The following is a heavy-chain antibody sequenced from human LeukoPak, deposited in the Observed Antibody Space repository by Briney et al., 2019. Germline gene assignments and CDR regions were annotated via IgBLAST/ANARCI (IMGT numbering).Heavy chain of an antibody. J-gene: IGHJ4*02. Sequence: ASVKVSCKPSGYTFTSFGISWVRQAPGQGLEWMGWIGAYNGDTNYAQTFQGRVTMTTDTSTSTAYMDLRSLRSDDTAVYYCTRDHCRGDNCPSFDYWGQGTLVTVSS. CDR1: GYTFTSFG. CDR2: IGAYNGDT. V-gene: IGHV1-18*04. D-gene: IGHD2-15*01. CDR3: TRDHCRGDNCPSFDY.